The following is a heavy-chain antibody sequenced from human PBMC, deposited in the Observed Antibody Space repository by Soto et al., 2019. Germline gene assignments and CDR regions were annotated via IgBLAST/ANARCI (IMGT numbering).Heavy chain of an antibody. J-gene: IGHJ4*02. CDR2: IYYIGST. V-gene: IGHV4-31*03. D-gene: IGHD3-10*01. Sequence: QVQLQESGPGLVKPSQTLSLTCTVSGGSISSGAYYWSWIRQHPGKGLEWIGYIYYIGSTYHNPSLKSRVSISADTSKNQFSLKLSSVTAADTAVYYCARTPGSNFDYWGQGTLVTVSS. CDR3: ARTPGSNFDY. CDR1: GGSISSGAYY.